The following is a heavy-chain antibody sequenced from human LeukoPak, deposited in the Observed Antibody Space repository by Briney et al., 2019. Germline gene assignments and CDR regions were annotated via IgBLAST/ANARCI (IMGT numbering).Heavy chain of an antibody. Sequence: SETLSLTCSVSGGSMTNLYWTWIRQPPGKGLEWIGDIYDSGSTRYNTSLESRVTISVDTSKTQYSLKLSAVTAADTAVYYCAEGGSTNFYYGDVWGQGTTVTVSS. CDR1: GGSMTNLY. CDR2: IYDSGST. J-gene: IGHJ6*02. D-gene: IGHD2/OR15-2a*01. V-gene: IGHV4-59*01. CDR3: AEGGSTNFYYGDV.